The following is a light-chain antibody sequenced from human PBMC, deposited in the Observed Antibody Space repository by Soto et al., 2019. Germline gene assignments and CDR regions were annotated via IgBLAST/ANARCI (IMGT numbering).Light chain of an antibody. CDR1: SSDVGGYDF. V-gene: IGLV2-14*01. CDR2: EVS. CDR3: TSYTSSSALDVV. J-gene: IGLJ2*01. Sequence: QSALTQPASVSGSPGQSITISCTETSSDVGGYDFVSWYQQHPGKAPKLMIYEVSDRPSGVSNRFSGSKSGNTASLTISGLQAEDEAHYYCTSYTSSSALDVVFGGGTEVTVL.